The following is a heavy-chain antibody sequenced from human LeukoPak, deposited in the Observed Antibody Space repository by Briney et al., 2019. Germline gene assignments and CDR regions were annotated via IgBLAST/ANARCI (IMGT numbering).Heavy chain of an antibody. CDR2: INHSGST. CDR3: ARGSSMLRCLEWLPTDFNY. J-gene: IGHJ4*02. Sequence: SETLSPTCAVYGGSFSGYYWSWIRQPPGKGLEWIGEINHSGSTNYNPSLKSRVTISVDTSKNQFSLKLSSVTASDTAVYYCARGSSMLRCLEWLPTDFNYWGQGTLVTVSS. V-gene: IGHV4-34*01. D-gene: IGHD3-3*01. CDR1: GGSFSGYY.